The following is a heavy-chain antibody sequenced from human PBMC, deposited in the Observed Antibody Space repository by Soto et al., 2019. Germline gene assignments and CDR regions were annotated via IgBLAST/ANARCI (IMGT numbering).Heavy chain of an antibody. V-gene: IGHV2-5*02. CDR1: GFSLSISQVG. CDR3: AHFRDGSYFDY. CDR2: IYWDDDK. D-gene: IGHD5-12*01. Sequence: QITLKESDHTVGKPTQTLTLTCTFSGFSLSISQVGVGWIRQPPGKALEWLALIYWDDDKRYSPFLKERLTITKDTSKNQVVLTMTNMEPVDTGTYFCAHFRDGSYFDYWGQGALVTVSS. J-gene: IGHJ4*02.